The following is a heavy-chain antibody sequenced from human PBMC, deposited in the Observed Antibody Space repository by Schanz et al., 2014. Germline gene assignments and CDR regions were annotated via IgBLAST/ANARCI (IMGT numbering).Heavy chain of an antibody. D-gene: IGHD3-3*01. Sequence: VRLVESGGGVVQPGRSLRLSCAASGFSVGNKYMNWVRQAPGKGLEWISYITYNGGTIYYADSVKGRFTISRDNAKNTVYIQMNSLRAEDTAVYYCVRDSFFAFDYWGQGTLVTVSS. CDR3: VRDSFFAFDY. J-gene: IGHJ4*02. CDR2: ITYNGGTI. V-gene: IGHV3-48*01. CDR1: GFSVGNKY.